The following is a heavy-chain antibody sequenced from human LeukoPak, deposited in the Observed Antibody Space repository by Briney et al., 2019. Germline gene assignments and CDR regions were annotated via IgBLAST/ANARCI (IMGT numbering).Heavy chain of an antibody. V-gene: IGHV3-21*01. CDR1: GFTFSSYS. Sequence: GGSLRLSCAASGFTFSSYSMNWVRQAPGKGLEWVSSISSSSSYIYYADSVKGRFTISRDNAKNSLYLQMNSLRAEDTAVYYCARGVYDSSGYYFGPRFIFGYWGQGTLVTVSS. CDR3: ARGVYDSSGYYFGPRFIFGY. D-gene: IGHD3-22*01. J-gene: IGHJ4*02. CDR2: ISSSSSYI.